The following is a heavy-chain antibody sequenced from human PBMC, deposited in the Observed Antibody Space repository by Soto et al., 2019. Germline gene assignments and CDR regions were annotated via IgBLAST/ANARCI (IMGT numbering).Heavy chain of an antibody. V-gene: IGHV3-7*03. CDR3: AIDGTHPYGWFDP. Sequence: GGSLRLSCAASGFTFSSYWMSWVRQAPGKGLEWVANIKQDGSEKYYVDSVKGRFTISRDNAKNSLYLQMNSLRAEDTAVYYCAIDGTHPYGWFDPWGQGTLVTVSS. D-gene: IGHD1-1*01. J-gene: IGHJ5*02. CDR1: GFTFSSYW. CDR2: IKQDGSEK.